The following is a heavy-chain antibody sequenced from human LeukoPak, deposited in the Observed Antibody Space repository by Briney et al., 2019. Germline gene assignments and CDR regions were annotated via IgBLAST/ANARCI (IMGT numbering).Heavy chain of an antibody. J-gene: IGHJ6*03. CDR2: INFNSAST. CDR3: ARDVGFTGQNCHYYMNV. V-gene: IGHV3-20*04. D-gene: IGHD2-21*01. CDR1: GFSFDDYG. Sequence: PGGSLRLSCVGSGFSFDDYGMNWVRQAPGKGLEWVSGINFNSASTVYAESVRGRFTISRDNAKNSLYLQMTSLRVEDTALYYCARDVGFTGQNCHYYMNVWGEGTTVIVSS.